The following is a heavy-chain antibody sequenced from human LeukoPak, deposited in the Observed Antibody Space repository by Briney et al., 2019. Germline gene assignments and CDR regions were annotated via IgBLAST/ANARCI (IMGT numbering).Heavy chain of an antibody. CDR3: ARAGSYYYGSSGFYRPNDY. J-gene: IGHJ4*02. Sequence: PGGSLRLSCAASGFTVSNNYINWVRQAPGKGLEWVSVIYGGGTTSYADSVKGRFAISRDNSKNTVYLQMNSLRAEDTAVYYCARAGSYYYGSSGFYRPNDYWGQGTLVTVSS. CDR2: IYGGGTT. D-gene: IGHD3-22*01. V-gene: IGHV3-53*01. CDR1: GFTVSNNY.